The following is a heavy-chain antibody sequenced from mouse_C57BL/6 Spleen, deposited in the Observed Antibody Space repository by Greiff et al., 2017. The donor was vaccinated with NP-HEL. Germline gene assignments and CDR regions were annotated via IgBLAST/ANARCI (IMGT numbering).Heavy chain of an antibody. V-gene: IGHV1-15*01. J-gene: IGHJ1*03. CDR2: IDPETGGT. CDR3: TRKGITTVVATFRRYFDV. Sequence: VKLQESGAELVRPGASVTLSCKASGYTFTDYEMHWVKQTPVHGLEWIGAIDPETGGTAYNQKFKGKAILTADKSSSTAYMELRSLTSEDSAVYYCTRKGITTVVATFRRYFDVWGTGTTVTVSS. CDR1: GYTFTDYE. D-gene: IGHD1-1*01.